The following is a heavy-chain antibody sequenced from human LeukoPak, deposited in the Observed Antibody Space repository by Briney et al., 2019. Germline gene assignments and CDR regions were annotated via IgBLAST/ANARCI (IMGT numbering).Heavy chain of an antibody. CDR2: ISGSGGGT. CDR1: GFTFSSYA. Sequence: GRSLRLSCAASGFTFSSYAMHWVRQAPGRGLEWVSAISGSGGGTYYADSVKGRFTISRDNSKNTLYLQMNSLRAEDTAVYYCAKDYAPTPYFDPWGQGTLVTVSS. CDR3: AKDYAPTPYFDP. D-gene: IGHD3-16*01. V-gene: IGHV3-23*01. J-gene: IGHJ5*02.